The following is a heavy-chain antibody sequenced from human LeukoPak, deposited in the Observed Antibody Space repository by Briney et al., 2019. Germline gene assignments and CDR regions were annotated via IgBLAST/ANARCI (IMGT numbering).Heavy chain of an antibody. Sequence: SETLSLTCAVYGGSFSGYYWSWIRQPPGKGLEWIGEINHSGSTNYNPSLKSRVTISVDTSKNQFSLKLSSVTAADTAVYYRGRARGYSYAFDYWGQGTLVTVSS. D-gene: IGHD5-18*01. CDR1: GGSFSGYY. CDR2: INHSGST. J-gene: IGHJ4*02. CDR3: GRARGYSYAFDY. V-gene: IGHV4-34*01.